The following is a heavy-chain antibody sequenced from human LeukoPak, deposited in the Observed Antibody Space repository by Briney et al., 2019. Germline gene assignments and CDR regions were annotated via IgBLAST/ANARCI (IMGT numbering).Heavy chain of an antibody. D-gene: IGHD5-18*01. V-gene: IGHV1-3*01. CDR2: IDAGNGNT. Sequence: ASVKVSCKASGYTFTSYAMHWVRQAPGQRLEWMGWIDAGNGNTKYSQKFQGRVTITRDTSASTAYMKLSSLRSEDTAVYYCARVNPRYSLTYWGQGTLVTVSS. CDR3: ARVNPRYSLTY. J-gene: IGHJ4*02. CDR1: GYTFTSYA.